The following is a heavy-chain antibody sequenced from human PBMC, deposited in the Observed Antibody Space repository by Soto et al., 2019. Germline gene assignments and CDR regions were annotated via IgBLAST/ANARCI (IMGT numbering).Heavy chain of an antibody. CDR2: IIPIFGTA. Sequence: ASVKVSYKASGGTFSSYAISWVRQAPGQGLEWMGGIIPIFGTANYAQKFQDRVTITADESTTTVYMEVRSLTSEDTAVYYCARGDATKIVVTTYYAMDVWGQGTTVTVSS. CDR1: GGTFSSYA. D-gene: IGHD3-22*01. J-gene: IGHJ6*02. CDR3: ARGDATKIVVTTYYAMDV. V-gene: IGHV1-69*13.